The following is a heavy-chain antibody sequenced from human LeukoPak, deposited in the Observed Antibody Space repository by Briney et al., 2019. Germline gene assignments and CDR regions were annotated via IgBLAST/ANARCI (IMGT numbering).Heavy chain of an antibody. Sequence: GGSLRLSCVASGFTFSSYAMSWVRQAPGKGLEWVSAISGSGGTTYYAVSVKGRFTISRDNAKNSLYLQMNSLRAEDTALYYCARELTPAAYDYWGQGTLVTASS. CDR3: ARELTPAAYDY. D-gene: IGHD2-2*01. CDR2: ISGSGGTT. CDR1: GFTFSSYA. V-gene: IGHV3-23*01. J-gene: IGHJ4*02.